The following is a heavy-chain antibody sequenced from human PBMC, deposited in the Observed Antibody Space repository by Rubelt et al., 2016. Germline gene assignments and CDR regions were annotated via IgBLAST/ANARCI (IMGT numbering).Heavy chain of an antibody. D-gene: IGHD2-2*01. V-gene: IGHV3-23*01. J-gene: IGHJ6*02. CDR3: VYCSSASCYTIFHYYGMDV. Sequence: EVQLLESGGGLVQPGGSLRLSCAASGFTFTSYALTWVRTAPGKGLEWVSAITDSGGSTYYADSVKGRFTISRDNSKNTLYFQMNSLRSEDTAVYYCVYCSSASCYTIFHYYGMDVWGQGTTVTVSS. CDR2: ITDSGGST. CDR1: GFTFTSYA.